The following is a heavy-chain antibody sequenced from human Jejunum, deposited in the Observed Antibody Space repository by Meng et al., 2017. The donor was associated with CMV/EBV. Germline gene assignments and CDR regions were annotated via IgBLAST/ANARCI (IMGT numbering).Heavy chain of an antibody. V-gene: IGHV1-69*04. CDR3: AGGLGGTIDY. J-gene: IGHJ4*02. CDR1: GSTLSNSA. Sequence: CKASGSTLSNSATSWVRQAPGRGLEWMGNIIPVFDRTNYAQKFQGRVTITADRSTNTAYMELSSLRSDDTAIYYCAGGLGGTIDYWGQGTLVTVSS. CDR2: IIPVFDRT. D-gene: IGHD1-26*01.